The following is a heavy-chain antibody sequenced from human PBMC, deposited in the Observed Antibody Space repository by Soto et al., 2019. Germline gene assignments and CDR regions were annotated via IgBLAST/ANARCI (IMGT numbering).Heavy chain of an antibody. CDR2: IDPSNSHV. Sequence: PGESLKISCKGSGYSFPNYWISWVRQMPGKGLEYMGKIDPSNSHVNYSPSFQGHVTISADKSISTAYLQWSSLKDSDTAMYYCARHRSGYVTNAFDIWGQGTMVTVSS. D-gene: IGHD5-12*01. J-gene: IGHJ3*02. V-gene: IGHV5-10-1*01. CDR1: GYSFPNYW. CDR3: ARHRSGYVTNAFDI.